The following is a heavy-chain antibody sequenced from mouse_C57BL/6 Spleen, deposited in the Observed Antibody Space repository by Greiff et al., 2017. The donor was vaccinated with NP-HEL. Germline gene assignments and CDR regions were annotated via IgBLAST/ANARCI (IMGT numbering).Heavy chain of an antibody. D-gene: IGHD1-1*01. CDR2: ISDGGSYT. Sequence: EVQRVESGGGLVKPGGSLKLSCAASGFTFSSYAMSWVRQTPEKRLEWVATISDGGSYTYYPDNVKGRFTISRDNAKNNLYLQMSHLKSEDTAMYYCARESLFICTSYYFDYWGQGTTLTVSS. CDR3: ARESLFICTSYYFDY. V-gene: IGHV5-4*01. J-gene: IGHJ2*01. CDR1: GFTFSSYA.